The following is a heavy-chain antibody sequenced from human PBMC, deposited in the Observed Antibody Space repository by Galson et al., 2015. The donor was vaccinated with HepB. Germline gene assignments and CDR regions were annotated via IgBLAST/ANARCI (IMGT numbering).Heavy chain of an antibody. Sequence: SLRLSCAASGFTFDDYGMSWVRQAPGKGLEWVSGINWNGGSTGYADSVKGRFTISRDNAKNSLYLQMNSLRAEDTALYYCARVNSSSWYTHGFWFDYWGQGTLVTVSS. CDR1: GFTFDDYG. D-gene: IGHD6-13*01. J-gene: IGHJ4*02. CDR3: ARVNSSSWYTHGFWFDY. V-gene: IGHV3-20*04. CDR2: INWNGGST.